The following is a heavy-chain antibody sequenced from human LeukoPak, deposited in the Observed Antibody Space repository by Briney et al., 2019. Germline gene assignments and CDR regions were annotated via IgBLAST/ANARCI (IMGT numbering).Heavy chain of an antibody. J-gene: IGHJ4*02. CDR2: ISSSSSYI. D-gene: IGHD5-18*01. Sequence: GGSLRLSCAASGFTFSSYSMNWVRQAPGKGLEWVSSISSSSSYIYYADSVKGRFTISRDNAKNSLYLQMNSLRAEDTAVYYCARGLFGYSYGYRGDFDYWGQGTLVTVSS. CDR3: ARGLFGYSYGYRGDFDY. V-gene: IGHV3-21*01. CDR1: GFTFSSYS.